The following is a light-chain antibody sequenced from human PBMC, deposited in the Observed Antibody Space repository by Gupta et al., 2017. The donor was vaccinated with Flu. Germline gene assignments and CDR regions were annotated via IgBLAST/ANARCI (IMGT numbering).Light chain of an antibody. CDR3: HQSSDLPWT. CDR1: QNIGGA. CDR2: YAS. Sequence: EIVLTQSPDFQSVTPKEKVTITCRASQNIGGALHWYQQKPDQSTKFLIKYASQSFSGVPSRFSGSGSGTDFTLTINGLETEDAATYYCHQSSDLPWTFGQGTKVEIK. V-gene: IGKV6-21*01. J-gene: IGKJ1*01.